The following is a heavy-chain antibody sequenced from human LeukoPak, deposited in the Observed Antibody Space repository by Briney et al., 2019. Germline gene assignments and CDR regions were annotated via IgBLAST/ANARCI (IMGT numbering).Heavy chain of an antibody. CDR3: ARLMGSSMSCPDY. D-gene: IGHD2-2*01. CDR1: GYSFTSYW. J-gene: IGHJ4*02. CDR2: IDPGDSDT. Sequence: LGESLKLSCKGSGYSFTSYWIGWVRQMPGKGLEWMGIIDPGDSDTRYSPSFQGQVTISADKSISTAYLQWSSLKASDTAMYYCARLMGSSMSCPDYWGQGTLVTVSS. V-gene: IGHV5-51*01.